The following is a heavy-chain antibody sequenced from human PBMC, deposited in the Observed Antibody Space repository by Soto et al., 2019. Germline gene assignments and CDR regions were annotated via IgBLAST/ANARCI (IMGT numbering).Heavy chain of an antibody. Sequence: SETLSLTCTVSGGSISSGDYYWSWIRQPPGKGLEWIGYIYYSGSTYYNPSLKSRVTISVDTSKNQFSLKLSSVTAADTAVYYCARGVDTAMVLSYYFDYWGQGTLVTVSS. V-gene: IGHV4-30-4*01. CDR3: ARGVDTAMVLSYYFDY. CDR2: IYYSGST. CDR1: GGSISSGDYY. D-gene: IGHD5-18*01. J-gene: IGHJ4*02.